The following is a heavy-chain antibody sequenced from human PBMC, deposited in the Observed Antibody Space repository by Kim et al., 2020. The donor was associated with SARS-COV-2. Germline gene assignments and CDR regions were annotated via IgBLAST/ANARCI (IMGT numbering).Heavy chain of an antibody. V-gene: IGHV3-7*01. J-gene: IGHJ4*02. CDR2: IKEDGTEK. D-gene: IGHD2-8*02. CDR1: GFSFTTNW. CDR3: VRDRKYCLDY. Sequence: GGSLRLSCVASGFSFTTNWMSWVRQAPGKGLEWVAKIKEDGTEKYYAESVEGRFTISRDAKNSLFLQMSSLSADDTAVYYCVRDRKYCLDYWGPGTLVTVSS.